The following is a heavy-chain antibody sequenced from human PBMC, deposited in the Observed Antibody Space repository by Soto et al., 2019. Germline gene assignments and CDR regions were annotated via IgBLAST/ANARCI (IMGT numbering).Heavy chain of an antibody. Sequence: GGSLRLSCAASGFTFSSYGMHWVRQAPGKGLEWVAVISYDGSNKYYADSVKGRFTISRDNSKNTLYLQMNSLRAEDTAVYYCAKDQLGIGYWGQGTLVTVSS. CDR2: ISYDGSNK. CDR3: AKDQLGIGY. D-gene: IGHD7-27*01. J-gene: IGHJ4*02. CDR1: GFTFSSYG. V-gene: IGHV3-30*18.